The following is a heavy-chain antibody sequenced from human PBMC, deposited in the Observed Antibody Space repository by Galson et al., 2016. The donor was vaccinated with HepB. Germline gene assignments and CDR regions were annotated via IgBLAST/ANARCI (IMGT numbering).Heavy chain of an antibody. J-gene: IGHJ5*02. CDR3: VRDVGYSSNGMWSKYFDP. CDR1: GFTFSSYW. Sequence: SLRLSCAASGFTFSSYWMHWVRQVPGKGLVWVSSINNDGRSTKYADSVKGRFTISRDNAKKTVSLQVDSLRAEDTAVYYCVRDVGYSSNGMWSKYFDPWVQGTPVTVSS. V-gene: IGHV3-74*03. CDR2: INNDGRST. D-gene: IGHD2-2*01.